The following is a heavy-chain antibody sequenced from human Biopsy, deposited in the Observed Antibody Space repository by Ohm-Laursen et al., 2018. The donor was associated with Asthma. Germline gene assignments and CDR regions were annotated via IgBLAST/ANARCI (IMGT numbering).Heavy chain of an antibody. V-gene: IGHV1-3*01. J-gene: IGHJ3*02. CDR3: ARTYYDFLTGQVNDAFGI. CDR2: INAGNGNT. CDR1: GYTFINYA. Sequence: SVKVSCNVSGYTFINYAIHWVRQAPGQRLEWMGWINAGNGNTKYSQKFQGRVTITRDTSASTAYMELSSLRSEDTAVYYCARTYYDFLTGQVNDAFGIWGQGTRVTVSS. D-gene: IGHD3-9*01.